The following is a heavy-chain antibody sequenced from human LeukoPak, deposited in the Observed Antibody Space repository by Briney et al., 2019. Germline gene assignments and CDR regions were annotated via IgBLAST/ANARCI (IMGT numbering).Heavy chain of an antibody. V-gene: IGHV4-59*12. J-gene: IGHJ4*02. CDR3: SRYTTYYYGSGSYYRRYFDY. Sequence: PSETLSLTCTVSGGSISSYYWSWIRQPPGKGLEWIGYIYYSGSTNYNPSLKSRVTISVDTSKNQFSLKLSSVTAADTAVYYCSRYTTYYYGSGSYYRRYFDYWGQGTLVTVSS. CDR2: IYYSGST. D-gene: IGHD3-10*01. CDR1: GGSISSYY.